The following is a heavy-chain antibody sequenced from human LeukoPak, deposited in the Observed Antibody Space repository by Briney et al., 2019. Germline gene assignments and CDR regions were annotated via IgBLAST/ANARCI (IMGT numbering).Heavy chain of an antibody. CDR3: ARHDVVPVIRRGFDF. Sequence: SETLSPTCTVSGGSVSGYYWSWIRRPPGRGLEWIGYIFYSGTTLYSPSLKSRVTMSVDTSENQFSLKLSSVTAADTAVYYCARHDVVPVIRRGFDFWGQGILVTVSS. J-gene: IGHJ4*02. V-gene: IGHV4-59*08. D-gene: IGHD2-21*02. CDR1: GGSVSGYY. CDR2: IFYSGTT.